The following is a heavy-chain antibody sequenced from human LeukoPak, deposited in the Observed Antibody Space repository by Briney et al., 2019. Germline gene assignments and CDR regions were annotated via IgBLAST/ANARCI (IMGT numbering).Heavy chain of an antibody. CDR1: GFSFSTFG. CDR2: ISSDGSNK. CDR3: ARESYYDSSGTDAFDI. D-gene: IGHD3-22*01. J-gene: IGHJ3*02. Sequence: AGGSLRLSCAASGFSFSTFGMYWVRQSPGKGLEWVAAISSDGSNKNYADSVEGRFTISRDNSKNTLYLQVNSLRVEGTAVYYCARESYYDSSGTDAFDIWGQGTMVTVSS. V-gene: IGHV3-30*03.